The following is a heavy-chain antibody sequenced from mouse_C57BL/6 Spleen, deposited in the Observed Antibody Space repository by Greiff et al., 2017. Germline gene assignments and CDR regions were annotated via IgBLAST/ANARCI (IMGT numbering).Heavy chain of an antibody. J-gene: IGHJ3*01. Sequence: VQLKESGPELVKPGASVKIPCKASGYTFTDYNMDWVKQSHGKSLEWIGDINPNNGGTIYNQKFKGKATLTVDKSSSTASMEIRSLTSEDTSVYYCERRGYGYGGFAYWGQGTLVTVSA. CDR3: ERRGYGYGGFAY. V-gene: IGHV1-18*01. CDR2: INPNNGGT. D-gene: IGHD2-2*01. CDR1: GYTFTDYN.